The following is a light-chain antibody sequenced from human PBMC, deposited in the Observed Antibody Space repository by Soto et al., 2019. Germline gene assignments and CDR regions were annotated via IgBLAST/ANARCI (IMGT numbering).Light chain of an antibody. CDR1: QTVSTY. CDR2: ATS. CDR3: QQTYKAPRT. Sequence: DTQMTQSPSSLSASVGDRISITCRASQTVSTYLNWYQQKPGKAPTLLISATSTLQSGVPSRFRGSGSGTEFTPTIHSLQPEDFATYYCQQTYKAPRTFGQGTKVAIK. V-gene: IGKV1-39*01. J-gene: IGKJ1*01.